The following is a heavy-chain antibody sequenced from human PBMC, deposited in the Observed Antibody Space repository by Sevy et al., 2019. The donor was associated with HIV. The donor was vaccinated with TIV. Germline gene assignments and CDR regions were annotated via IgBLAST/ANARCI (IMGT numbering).Heavy chain of an antibody. J-gene: IGHJ4*02. CDR3: GKDMASGGGGAYYFDY. CDR2: ISWDGGST. D-gene: IGHD3-16*01. CDR1: GFTFDDHT. V-gene: IGHV3-43*01. Sequence: GGSLRLSCAASGFTFDDHTMHWVRQPPGKGLEWVSLISWDGGSTYYADSVKGRFTISRDNSKNSLFLQMNSLGAEDTALYYCGKDMASGGGGAYYFDYWGQGTLVTVSS.